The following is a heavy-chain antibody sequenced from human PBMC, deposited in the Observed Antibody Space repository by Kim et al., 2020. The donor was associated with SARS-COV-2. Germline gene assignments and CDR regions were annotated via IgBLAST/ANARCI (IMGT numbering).Heavy chain of an antibody. CDR3: ARKTRIAAAEGVDY. J-gene: IGHJ4*02. Sequence: TPSLNSRVTISVDKSKNQFSLTLSSVTAADTAVYYCARKTRIAAAEGVDYWGQGPLVTVSS. V-gene: IGHV4-4*02. D-gene: IGHD6-13*01.